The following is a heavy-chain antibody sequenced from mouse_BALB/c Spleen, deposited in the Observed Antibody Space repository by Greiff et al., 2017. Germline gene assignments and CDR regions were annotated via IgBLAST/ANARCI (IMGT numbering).Heavy chain of an antibody. CDR2: IYPGSGST. Sequence: LQQPGSELVRPGASVKLSCKASGYTFTSYWMHWVKQRHGQGLEWIGNIYPGSGSTNYDEKFKSKGTLTVDTSSSTAYMHLSSLTSEDSAVYYCTRADYWGQGTSVTVSS. CDR3: TRADY. V-gene: IGHV1S22*01. J-gene: IGHJ4*01. CDR1: GYTFTSYW.